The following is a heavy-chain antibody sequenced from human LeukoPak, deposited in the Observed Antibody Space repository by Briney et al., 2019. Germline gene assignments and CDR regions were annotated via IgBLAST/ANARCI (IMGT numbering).Heavy chain of an antibody. Sequence: ASVKVSCKTSGYTFTGYDMHWVRQAPGQGLEWMGWINPNSGGTNYAQKFQGRVTMTRDTSISTAYMDLSRLRSDDTAVYYCARVPGYSYDYYYMDVSGKGTTVTVSS. V-gene: IGHV1-2*02. CDR2: INPNSGGT. CDR3: ARVPGYSYDYYYMDV. J-gene: IGHJ6*03. CDR1: GYTFTGYD. D-gene: IGHD5-18*01.